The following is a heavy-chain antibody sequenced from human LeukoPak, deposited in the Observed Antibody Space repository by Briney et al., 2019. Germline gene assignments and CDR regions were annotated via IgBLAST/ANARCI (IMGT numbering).Heavy chain of an antibody. CDR1: GDSISSSSYY. V-gene: IGHV4-61*02. CDR2: IYTSGST. Sequence: SETLSLTCSVSGDSISSSSYYWSWIRQPAGKGLEWIGRIYTSGSTNYNPSLKSRVTISVDTSKNQFSLKLSSVTAADTAVYYCARAAYYAPDYWGQGTLVTVSS. CDR3: ARAAYYAPDY. J-gene: IGHJ4*02. D-gene: IGHD3-16*01.